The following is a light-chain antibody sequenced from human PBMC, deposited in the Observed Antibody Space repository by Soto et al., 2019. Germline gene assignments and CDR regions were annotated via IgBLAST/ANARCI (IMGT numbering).Light chain of an antibody. V-gene: IGLV1-44*01. Sequence: QSVLTQPPSASGTPGQRVTISCSGSSSNIGSNTVNWYQQLPGTAPKLLIYSNNQRPSGVPDRFSGSKSGTSASLAISGLQSEDEADYYCAAWDDSLNGRGVFGGGTKLPVL. CDR3: AAWDDSLNGRGV. CDR2: SNN. CDR1: SSNIGSNT. J-gene: IGLJ3*02.